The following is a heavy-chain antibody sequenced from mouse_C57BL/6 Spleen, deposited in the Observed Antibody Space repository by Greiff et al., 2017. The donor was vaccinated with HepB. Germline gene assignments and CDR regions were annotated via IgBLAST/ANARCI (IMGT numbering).Heavy chain of an antibody. V-gene: IGHV1-69*01. D-gene: IGHD2-2*01. CDR2: IDPSDSYT. CDR1: GYTFTSYW. J-gene: IGHJ2*01. Sequence: QVQLQQPGAELVMPGASVKLSCKASGYTFTSYWMHWVKQRPGQGLEWIGEIDPSDSYTNYNQKFKGKSTLTVDKSSSTAYMQRSSLTSEDSAVYYCARAEDGYDPDYWGQGTTLTVSS. CDR3: ARAEDGYDPDY.